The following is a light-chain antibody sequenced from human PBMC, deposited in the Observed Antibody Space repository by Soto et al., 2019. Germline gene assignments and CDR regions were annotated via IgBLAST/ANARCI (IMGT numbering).Light chain of an antibody. CDR2: AAS. CDR3: QQANSFPRT. Sequence: DIQMTQSPSSVSASIGDRVTITCRASQGINSWLAWYQKKPGEAPKLLIYAASILQSGVPSRFSGSGSGTDFTLTISSLQPEDFAIYYCQQANSFPRTFGQGTKVEIK. J-gene: IGKJ1*01. CDR1: QGINSW. V-gene: IGKV1D-12*01.